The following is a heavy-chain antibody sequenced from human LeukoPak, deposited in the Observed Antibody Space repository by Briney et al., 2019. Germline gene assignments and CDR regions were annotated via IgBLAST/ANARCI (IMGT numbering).Heavy chain of an antibody. CDR3: ARTGSYSSSWYKGVDY. CDR1: GGSISSYY. V-gene: IGHV4-38-2*02. J-gene: IGHJ4*02. D-gene: IGHD6-13*01. CDR2: IYHSGST. Sequence: SETLSLTCTVSGGSISSYYWGWIRQPPGKGLEWIGSIYHSGSTYYNPSLKSRVTISVDTSKNQFSLKLSSVTAADTAVYYCARTGSYSSSWYKGVDYWGQGTLVTVSS.